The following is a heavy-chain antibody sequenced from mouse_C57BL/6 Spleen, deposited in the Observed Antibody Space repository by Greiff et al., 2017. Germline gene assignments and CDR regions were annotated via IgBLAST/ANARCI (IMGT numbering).Heavy chain of an antibody. J-gene: IGHJ2*01. CDR2: IDPSDSDT. CDR1: GYTFTSYW. D-gene: IGHD1-1*01. CDR3: ASFYDHSSISFDY. Sequence: VQLQQPGAELVRPGSSVKLSCKASGYTFTSYWMHWVKQRPIQGLEWIGNIDPSDSDTHYNQKFKDKGTLTVDKSSSTAYMQLSSLTSEDSAVYYCASFYDHSSISFDYWGQGTTLTVSS. V-gene: IGHV1-52*01.